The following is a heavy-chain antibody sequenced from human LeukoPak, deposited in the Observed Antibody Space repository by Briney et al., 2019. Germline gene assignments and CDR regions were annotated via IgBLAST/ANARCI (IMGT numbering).Heavy chain of an antibody. CDR1: GGSISSYY. D-gene: IGHD5-24*01. J-gene: IGHJ4*02. CDR3: ARERVATIAFDY. V-gene: IGHV4-59*12. Sequence: SETLSLTCTVSGGSISSYYWDWIRQPPGKGLEWIGYIYYSGSTIYNPSLKSRVTISVDTSKNRFSLKVSSVTAADTAVYFCARERVATIAFDYWGQGTLVTVSS. CDR2: IYYSGST.